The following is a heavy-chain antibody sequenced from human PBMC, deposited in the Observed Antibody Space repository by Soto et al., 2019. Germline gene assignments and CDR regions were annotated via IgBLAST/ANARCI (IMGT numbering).Heavy chain of an antibody. V-gene: IGHV3-11*06. CDR2: ISSSSSYT. CDR3: ARSRTERGGWGRHKPYDP. Sequence: PGGSLRLSCAASGFTFSDYYMSWIRQAPGKGLEWVSYISSSSSYTNYADSVKGRFTISRDNAKNSLYLQMNSLRAEDTAVYYCARSRTERGGWGRHKPYDPWGQGTLVTVSS. J-gene: IGHJ5*02. CDR1: GFTFSDYY. D-gene: IGHD6-19*01.